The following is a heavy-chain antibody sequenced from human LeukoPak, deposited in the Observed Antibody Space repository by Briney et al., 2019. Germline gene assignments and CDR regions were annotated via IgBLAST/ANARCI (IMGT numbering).Heavy chain of an antibody. CDR1: GYTFTSYG. Sequence: ASVKVSCKASGYTFTSYGISWVRQAPGQGLEWMGWISAYNGNTNYAQKLQGRITMTTDTSTSTAYMELRSLRSDDTAVYYCARRSSSASSYYYYGMDVWGQGTTVTVSS. V-gene: IGHV1-18*01. CDR3: ARRSSSASSYYYYGMDV. J-gene: IGHJ6*02. CDR2: ISAYNGNT. D-gene: IGHD6-6*01.